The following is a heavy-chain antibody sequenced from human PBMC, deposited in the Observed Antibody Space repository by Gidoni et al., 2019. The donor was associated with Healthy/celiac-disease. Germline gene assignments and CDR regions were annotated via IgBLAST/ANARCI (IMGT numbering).Heavy chain of an antibody. J-gene: IGHJ6*03. CDR2: IFSNDEK. D-gene: IGHD2-2*01. V-gene: IGHV2-26*01. CDR1: GFSLSNARMG. CDR3: ARMGCSSTSCSAYYYYYYYMDV. Sequence: QVTLKESGPVLVKPTETLTLTCTVSGFSLSNARMGVSWIRQPPGKALEWLAHIFSNDEKSYSTSLKSRLTISKDTSKSQVVLTMTNMDPVDTATYYCARMGCSSTSCSAYYYYYYYMDVWGKGTTVTVSS.